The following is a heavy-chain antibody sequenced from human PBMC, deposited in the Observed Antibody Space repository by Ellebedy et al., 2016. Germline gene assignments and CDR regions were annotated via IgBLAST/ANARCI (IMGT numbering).Heavy chain of an antibody. CDR1: GFTFSSFA. J-gene: IGHJ6*02. V-gene: IGHV3-21*01. CDR2: ISSTGTYI. CDR3: ASRATAVTGTDPPRDYYYGMDV. Sequence: GESLKISCAASGFTFSSFAMNWVRQAPGRGLEWVSSISSTGTYIYYAASVKGRFTISRDNAKNSLFLQMNSLRTEDTAVYYCASRATAVTGTDPPRDYYYGMDVWGQGTTVTVSS. D-gene: IGHD6-19*01.